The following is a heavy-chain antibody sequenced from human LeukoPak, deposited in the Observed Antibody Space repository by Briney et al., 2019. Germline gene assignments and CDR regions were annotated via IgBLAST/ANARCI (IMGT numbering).Heavy chain of an antibody. Sequence: GGSLRLSCAASGFTFSSYAMSWVRQAPVKGLEWVSAISGSGGSTYYADSVKGRFTISRDNSKNTLYLQMNSLRAEDTAVYYCAKDGYYDIFPFDYWGQGTLVTVSS. D-gene: IGHD3-9*01. CDR3: AKDGYYDIFPFDY. CDR1: GFTFSSYA. CDR2: ISGSGGST. V-gene: IGHV3-23*01. J-gene: IGHJ4*02.